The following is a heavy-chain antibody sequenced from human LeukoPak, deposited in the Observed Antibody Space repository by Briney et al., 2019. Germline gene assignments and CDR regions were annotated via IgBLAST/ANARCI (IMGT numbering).Heavy chain of an antibody. Sequence: GGSLRLSCVASGFTLSRYYMSWVRQAPGKGLEWVASIKQDGSGEYVDSVRGRFTISRDNAQNSMYLQVNSLRAGDTAAYYCARDTDCDGDCYWGAFDICGQGTVVAVSS. D-gene: IGHD2-21*01. CDR1: GFTLSRYY. CDR3: ARDTDCDGDCYWGAFDI. J-gene: IGHJ3*02. V-gene: IGHV3-7*01. CDR2: IKQDGSGE.